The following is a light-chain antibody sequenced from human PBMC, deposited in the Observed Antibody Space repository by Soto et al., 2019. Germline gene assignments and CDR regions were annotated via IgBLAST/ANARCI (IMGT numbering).Light chain of an antibody. CDR3: AAWDDSLNGSV. CDR2: SNH. CDR1: SSNIGSYT. J-gene: IGLJ1*01. Sequence: QSVLTQPPSASGTPGQTVTVSCSGSSSNIGSYTVNWSQQLPGTAPKLVIYSNHQRPSGVPDRFSGSKSRTSASLAISGLLSEDEADYYCAAWDDSLNGSVFGSGTKLTVL. V-gene: IGLV1-44*01.